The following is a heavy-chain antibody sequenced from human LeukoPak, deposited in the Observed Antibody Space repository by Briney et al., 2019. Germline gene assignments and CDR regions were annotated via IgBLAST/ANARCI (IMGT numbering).Heavy chain of an antibody. Sequence: PGGSLRLSCAASGFTFSSYSMNWVRQAPGKGLEWVANIKEDGSEKKYVDSVKGRFTISRDNAKNSLYLQMNSLRAEDTAVYYCARHLRLPNYYYYYGMDVWGQGTTVTVSS. CDR1: GFTFSSYS. CDR2: IKEDGSEK. D-gene: IGHD5-18*01. V-gene: IGHV3-7*03. J-gene: IGHJ6*02. CDR3: ARHLRLPNYYYYYGMDV.